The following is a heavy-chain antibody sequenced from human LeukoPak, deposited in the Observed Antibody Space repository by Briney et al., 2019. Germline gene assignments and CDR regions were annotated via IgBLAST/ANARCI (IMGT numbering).Heavy chain of an antibody. V-gene: IGHV3-23*01. CDR3: AKDTSGSTSYSYHYGMDV. D-gene: IGHD1-26*01. CDR2: ISGSGGTT. CDR1: GFTFSSYA. J-gene: IGHJ6*02. Sequence: GGSLGLSCVTSGFTFSSYAMSWVRQAPGKRLEWVSVISGSGGTTYYADSVKGRFTISRDNSKSTLYLQMNSLRAEDTAVYYCAKDTSGSTSYSYHYGMDVWGQGTTVTVSS.